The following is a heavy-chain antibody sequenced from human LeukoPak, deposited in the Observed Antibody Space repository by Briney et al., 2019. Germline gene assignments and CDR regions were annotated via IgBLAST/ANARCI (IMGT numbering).Heavy chain of an antibody. J-gene: IGHJ3*02. CDR1: GYTFTSYG. D-gene: IGHD3-10*01. CDR3: ARSLWFGELFSAFDI. CDR2: ISAYNGNT. V-gene: IGHV1-18*01. Sequence: ASVKVSCKASGYTFTSYGISWVRQAPGQGLEWMGWISAYNGNTNDAQKLQGRVTMTTDTSTSTAYMELRSLRSDDTAVYYCARSLWFGELFSAFDIWGQGTMVTVSS.